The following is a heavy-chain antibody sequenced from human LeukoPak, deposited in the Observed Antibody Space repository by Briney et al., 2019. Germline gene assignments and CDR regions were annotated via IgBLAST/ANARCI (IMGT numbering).Heavy chain of an antibody. V-gene: IGHV3-30*18. CDR3: AKWGIGMDV. J-gene: IGHJ6*03. D-gene: IGHD6-13*01. CDR1: GFTFSSYG. CDR2: ISYDGSNK. Sequence: GRSLRLSCAASGFTFSSYGMHWVRQAPGKGLEWVAVISYDGSNKYYADSAKGRFTISRDNSKNTLYLQMNSLRAEDTAVYYCAKWGIGMDVWGKGTTVTVSS.